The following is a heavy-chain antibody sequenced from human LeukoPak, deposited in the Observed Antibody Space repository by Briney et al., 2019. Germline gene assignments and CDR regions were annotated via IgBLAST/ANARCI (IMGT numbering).Heavy chain of an antibody. D-gene: IGHD3-22*01. CDR2: IYYSGST. J-gene: IGHJ4*02. V-gene: IGHV4-59*01. Sequence: PSETLSLTCTVSGGSIGSYYWSWIRQPPGKGLEWIGYIYYSGSTNYNPSLKSRVTISVDTSKNQFSLKLSSVTAADTAVYYCARGDYYDSNFDYWGQGTLVTVSS. CDR1: GGSIGSYY. CDR3: ARGDYYDSNFDY.